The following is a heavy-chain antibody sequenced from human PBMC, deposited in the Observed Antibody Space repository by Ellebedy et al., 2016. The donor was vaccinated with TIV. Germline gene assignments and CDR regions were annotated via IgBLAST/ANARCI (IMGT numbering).Heavy chain of an antibody. CDR2: IYSGGST. V-gene: IGHV3-66*04. J-gene: IGHJ3*02. D-gene: IGHD2-15*01. Sequence: PGGSLRLSCAASGFTVSSNYMSWVRQAPGKGLEWVSVIYSGGSTYYADSVKGRFTMSRDNSKNTLYLQMNSLRAEDTAVYYCARHCSGGSCSHHAFDIWGQGTTVTVSS. CDR1: GFTVSSNY. CDR3: ARHCSGGSCSHHAFDI.